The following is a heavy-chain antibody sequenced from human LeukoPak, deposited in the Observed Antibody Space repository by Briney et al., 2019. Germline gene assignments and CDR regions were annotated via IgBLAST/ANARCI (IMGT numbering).Heavy chain of an antibody. Sequence: PGGSLRLSCAASGFTFSTYWMHWVRQAPGKGLVWVSRINSDGSITDYADSVKGRFTISRDNAKNTLYLQINSLRAEKTAVYYLAREFDYWGQGTLVTVSS. J-gene: IGHJ4*02. CDR2: INSDGSIT. V-gene: IGHV3-74*01. CDR3: AREFDY. CDR1: GFTFSTYW.